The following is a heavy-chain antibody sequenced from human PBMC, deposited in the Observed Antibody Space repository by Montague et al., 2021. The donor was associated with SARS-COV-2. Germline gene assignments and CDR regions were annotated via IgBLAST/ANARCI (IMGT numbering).Heavy chain of an antibody. V-gene: IGHV4-39*01. CDR1: GGSISSSSYY. Sequence: SETLSLTCTVSGGSISSSSYYWGWIRQPPGKGLEWIGSIYYSGSTYYNPSLKSRVTISVVTSKNQFSLKLSSVTAADTAVYYCARLVETYYYYGMDVWGQGTTVTVSS. J-gene: IGHJ6*02. D-gene: IGHD4-23*01. CDR2: IYYSGST. CDR3: ARLVETYYYYGMDV.